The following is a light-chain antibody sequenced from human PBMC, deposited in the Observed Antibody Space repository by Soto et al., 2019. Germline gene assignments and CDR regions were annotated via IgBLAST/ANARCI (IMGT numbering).Light chain of an antibody. J-gene: IGLJ3*02. Sequence: QSVLTQPPSASGTPGQRVTISCSGSSSNIGSSYVYWYQQVPGTAPKLLIYGKNKRPSGVPDRFSGSKSGTSASLAISGLRSEDEADYYCAAWDDSLSGRVFGGGTKLTVL. CDR3: AAWDDSLSGRV. CDR1: SSNIGSSY. V-gene: IGLV1-47*01. CDR2: GKN.